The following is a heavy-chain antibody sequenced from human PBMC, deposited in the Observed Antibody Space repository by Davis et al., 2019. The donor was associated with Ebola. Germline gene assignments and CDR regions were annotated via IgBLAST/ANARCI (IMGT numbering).Heavy chain of an antibody. J-gene: IGHJ4*02. V-gene: IGHV1-69*04. CDR1: GGTFSSYA. CDR3: ARGGPVAVAGYDY. CDR2: IIPILGIA. Sequence: AASVKVSCKASGGTFSSYAISWVRQAPGQGLEWMGRIIPILGIANYAQKFQGRVTITADKSTSTAYMELSSLRSEDTAVYYCARGGPVAVAGYDYWGQGTLVTVSS. D-gene: IGHD6-19*01.